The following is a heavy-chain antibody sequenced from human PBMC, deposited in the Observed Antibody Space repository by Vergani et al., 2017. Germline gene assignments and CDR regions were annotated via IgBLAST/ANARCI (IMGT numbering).Heavy chain of an antibody. CDR2: ISSSSSYI. CDR1: GFTFSSYS. Sequence: VQLVESGGGLVKPGGSLRLSCAASGFTFSSYSMNWVRQAPGKGLEWVSSISSSSSYIYYADSVKGRFTISRDNAKNSLYLQMNSLRAEDTAVYYCAREGVYYDVWSGYYTEPHYYYYYMDVWGKGTTVTVSS. J-gene: IGHJ6*03. V-gene: IGHV3-21*01. CDR3: AREGVYYDVWSGYYTEPHYYYYYMDV. D-gene: IGHD3-3*01.